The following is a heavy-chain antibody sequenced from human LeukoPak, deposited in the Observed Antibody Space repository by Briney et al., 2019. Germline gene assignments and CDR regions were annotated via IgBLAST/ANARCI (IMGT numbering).Heavy chain of an antibody. D-gene: IGHD3-3*02. CDR1: GFTFSVFS. CDR3: ARDIEFST. V-gene: IGHV3-23*01. J-gene: IGHJ3*01. CDR2: INFSGGNT. Sequence: TGGSLRLSCAASGFTFSVFSMNWVRQAPGKGLEWLSLINFSGGNTYYADSMKGRFTISRDNSKDTLYLQMNSLRAEDTAIYYCARDIEFSTWGLGTMVTVSS.